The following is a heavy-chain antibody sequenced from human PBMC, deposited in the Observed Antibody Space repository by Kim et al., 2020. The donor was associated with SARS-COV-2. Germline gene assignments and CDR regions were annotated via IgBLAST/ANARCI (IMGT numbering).Heavy chain of an antibody. CDR1: GFTFSSYG. CDR3: ARDHVGYCSSTSCSYYDY. Sequence: GGSLRLSCAASGFTFSSYGMHWVRQAPGKGLEWVAVIWYDGSNKYYADSVKGRFTISRDNSKNTLYLQMNSLRAEDTAVYYCARDHVGYCSSTSCSYYDYWGQGTLVTVSS. V-gene: IGHV3-33*01. J-gene: IGHJ4*02. CDR2: IWYDGSNK. D-gene: IGHD2-2*01.